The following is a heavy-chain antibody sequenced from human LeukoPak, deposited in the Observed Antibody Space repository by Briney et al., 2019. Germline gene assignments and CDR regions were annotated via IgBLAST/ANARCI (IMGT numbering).Heavy chain of an antibody. CDR1: GFTFSSYA. CDR3: ARSAVGHNFDY. V-gene: IGHV3-23*01. CDR2: IGSSDSST. J-gene: IGHJ4*02. D-gene: IGHD6-19*01. Sequence: GGSLRLSCVASGFTFSSYAITWVRQAPGRGLEWVSTIGSSDSSTICADSVQGRFTISRDNSKNTLYLQMNGLGAEDTAVYYCARSAVGHNFDYWGQGTLVTVSS.